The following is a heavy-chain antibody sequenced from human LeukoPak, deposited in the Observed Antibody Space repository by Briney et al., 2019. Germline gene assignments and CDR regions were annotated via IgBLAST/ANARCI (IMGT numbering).Heavy chain of an antibody. Sequence: SETLSLTCTVSGGSISNSSSYWGWIRQPPGKGLEWIGSIYYSGSTYYNPSLKSRVTISVDTSKNQFSLKLSSVTAADTAVYYCARGSRVERRLYTNKNWFDPWGQGTLVTVSS. V-gene: IGHV4-39*01. CDR2: IYYSGST. CDR3: ARGSRVERRLYTNKNWFDP. CDR1: GGSISNSSSY. J-gene: IGHJ5*02. D-gene: IGHD1-1*01.